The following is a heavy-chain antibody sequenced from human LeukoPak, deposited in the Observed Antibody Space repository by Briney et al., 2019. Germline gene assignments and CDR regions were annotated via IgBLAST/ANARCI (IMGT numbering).Heavy chain of an antibody. CDR3: ARDLGGYAGLDY. V-gene: IGHV3-33*01. D-gene: IGHD5-12*01. Sequence: GRSLRLSCAASGFTFSSYGMHWVRQAPGKGLEWVAVIWYDGSNKYYADSVKGRFTISRDNSKNTLYLQMNSLRAEDTAVYYCARDLGGYAGLDYWGQGTLVTVSS. J-gene: IGHJ4*02. CDR1: GFTFSSYG. CDR2: IWYDGSNK.